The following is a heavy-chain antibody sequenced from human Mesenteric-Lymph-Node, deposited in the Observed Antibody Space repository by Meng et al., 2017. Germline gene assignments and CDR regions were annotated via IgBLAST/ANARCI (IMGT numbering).Heavy chain of an antibody. V-gene: IGHV1-69*13. J-gene: IGHJ3*02. CDR1: GYTFTSYA. D-gene: IGHD1-26*01. CDR3: ARLLVGANNGDAFDI. CDR2: IIPIFGTA. Sequence: SVKVSCKASGYTFTSYAMHWVRQAPGQRLEWMGGIIPIFGTANYAQKFQGRVTITADESTSTAYMELSSLRSEDTAVYYCARLLVGANNGDAFDIWGQGTMVTVSS.